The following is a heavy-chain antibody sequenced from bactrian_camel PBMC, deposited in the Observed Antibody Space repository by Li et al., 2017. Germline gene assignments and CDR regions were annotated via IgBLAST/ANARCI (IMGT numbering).Heavy chain of an antibody. D-gene: IGHD8*01. CDR1: GYTYSSYC. Sequence: HVQLVESGGGSVQAGESLTLSCSISGYTYSSYCMGWWRQSPGKTRWEREAVATIDSGALTQYADSVKGRFTISKDNTKNTLYLQMNSRKPEDTAMYYCATPALFLVNCGEADFGYWGQGTQVTVS. V-gene: IGHV3S55*01. CDR2: IDSGALT. J-gene: IGHJ6*01. CDR3: ATPALFLVNCGEADFGY.